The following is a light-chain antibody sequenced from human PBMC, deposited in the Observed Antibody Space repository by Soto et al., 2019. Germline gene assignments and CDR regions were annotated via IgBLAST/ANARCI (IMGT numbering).Light chain of an antibody. Sequence: EIVLTQSPGTLSLSPGESATLSCRASQSVSSSYLAWYQEKPGQAPRLLIYGASSRATGIADRFSGSGSGTDFTLTISRLEPEDFAVYYCQQYGSSPLTFGGGTKVEIK. J-gene: IGKJ4*01. CDR2: GAS. CDR1: QSVSSSY. V-gene: IGKV3-20*01. CDR3: QQYGSSPLT.